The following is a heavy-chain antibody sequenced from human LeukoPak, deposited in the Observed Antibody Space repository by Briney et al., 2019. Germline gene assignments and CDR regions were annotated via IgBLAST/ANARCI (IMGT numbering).Heavy chain of an antibody. CDR1: AYSISSGYY. CDR2: IYHSGST. J-gene: IGHJ4*02. V-gene: IGHV4-38-2*02. CDR3: ARGGGYDRY. Sequence: KPSETLSLTCTVSAYSISSGYYWGWIRQPPGKGLEWIGSIYHSGSTYYNPSLKSRVTISVDTSKNQFSLKLSSVTAADTAVYYCARGGGYDRYWGQGTLVTVSS. D-gene: IGHD5-12*01.